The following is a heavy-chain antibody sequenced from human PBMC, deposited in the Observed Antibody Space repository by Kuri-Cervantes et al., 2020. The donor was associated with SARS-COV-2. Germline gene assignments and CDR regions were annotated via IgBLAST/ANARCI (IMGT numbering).Heavy chain of an antibody. CDR1: GGSISSYY. J-gene: IGHJ4*02. CDR2: IYYSGST. V-gene: IGHV4-39*01. Sequence: SETLSLTCTVSGGSISSYYWGRIRQPPGKGLEWIGSIYYSGSTYYNPSLKSRVTISVDTSKNQFSLKLSSVTAADTAVYYCAKASIVGATYFDYWGQGTLVTVSS. CDR3: AKASIVGATYFDY. D-gene: IGHD1-26*01.